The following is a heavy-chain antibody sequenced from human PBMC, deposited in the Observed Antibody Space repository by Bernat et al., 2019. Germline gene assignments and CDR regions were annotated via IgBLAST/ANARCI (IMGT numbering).Heavy chain of an antibody. CDR2: IRSKANSYAT. CDR1: GFSFSDSA. Sequence: EVQLVESGGGLVQPGGSLKLSCVVSGFSFSDSAMHWVRQASGKGLEWVGRIRSKANSYATTYDASVKGRFTISRDDSKNTAYLHMSSLKIEDTALYYCTRRYYHDRSGDWRADYWGQGTLVTVSS. CDR3: TRRYYHDRSGDWRADY. V-gene: IGHV3-73*01. J-gene: IGHJ4*02. D-gene: IGHD3-22*01.